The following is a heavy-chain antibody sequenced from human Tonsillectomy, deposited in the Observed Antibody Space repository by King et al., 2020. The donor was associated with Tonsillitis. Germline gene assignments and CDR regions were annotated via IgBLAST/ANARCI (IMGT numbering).Heavy chain of an antibody. CDR2: IRPDGSDT. D-gene: IGHD2-15*01. CDR3: GRINWYFDI. Sequence: DVQLVESGGGLVQPGGSLRLSCAASGFTFNDYWMHWVRQAPGKGLVWVSRIRPDGSDTIYADSVKGRFTISRDNAKNTLYLQMNSLRVEDTAVYYCGRINWYFDIWGRGTLVTVSS. J-gene: IGHJ2*01. V-gene: IGHV3-74*01. CDR1: GFTFNDYW.